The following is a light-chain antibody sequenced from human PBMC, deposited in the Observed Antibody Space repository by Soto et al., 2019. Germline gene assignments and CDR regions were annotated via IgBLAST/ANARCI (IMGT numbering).Light chain of an antibody. Sequence: DIQITQSPSTLSASVVDRVTITFRSSQSINSWLAWYQQKPGKAPNLLIYKASSLQSGVPSRFSGSGSGTEFTLTITSLQPDDFATYYCQQYTSYPYTVGQGT. J-gene: IGKJ2*01. V-gene: IGKV1-5*03. CDR1: QSINSW. CDR2: KAS. CDR3: QQYTSYPYT.